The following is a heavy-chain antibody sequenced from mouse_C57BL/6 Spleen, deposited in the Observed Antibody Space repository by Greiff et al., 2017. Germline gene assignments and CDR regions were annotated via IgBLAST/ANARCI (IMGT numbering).Heavy chain of an antibody. CDR2: ISSGSSTI. CDR1: GFTFSDYG. CDR3: ARPSIYYDYGGAKDY. Sequence: EVMLVESGGGLVKPGGSLKLSCAASGFTFSDYGMHWVRQAPEKGLEWVAYISSGSSTIYYADTVKGRFTISRDNAKNTLFLQMTSLRSEDTAMYYCARPSIYYDYGGAKDYWGQGTSVTVSS. V-gene: IGHV5-17*01. D-gene: IGHD2-4*01. J-gene: IGHJ4*01.